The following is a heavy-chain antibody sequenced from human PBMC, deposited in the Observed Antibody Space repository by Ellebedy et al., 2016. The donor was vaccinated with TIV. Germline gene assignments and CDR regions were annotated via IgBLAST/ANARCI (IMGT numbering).Heavy chain of an antibody. J-gene: IGHJ6*02. D-gene: IGHD6-19*01. CDR3: AKVLRGSGWRYYGLDI. CDR1: GLTFSSYG. Sequence: GESLKISXAASGLTFSSYGHHWVRQASGKGPEWVAVISYDGSNKYYANSVKGRFTISSDNSKNTLYLQMNSLRAEDTAVYYCAKVLRGSGWRYYGLDIWGQGATVTVSS. V-gene: IGHV3-30*18. CDR2: ISYDGSNK.